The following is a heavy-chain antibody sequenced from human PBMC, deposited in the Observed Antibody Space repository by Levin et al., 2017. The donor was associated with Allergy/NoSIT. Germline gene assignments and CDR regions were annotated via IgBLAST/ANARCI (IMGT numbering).Heavy chain of an antibody. J-gene: IGHJ4*02. CDR3: ARFEGGVVPAAAVDY. Sequence: GESLKISCAASKFTFSDYYMSWIRQAPGKGLEWVSYISSSGSTIYYADSVKGRFTISRDNAKNSLYLQMNSLIAEDTAVYYCARFEGGVVPAAAVDYWGQGTLVTVSS. CDR1: KFTFSDYY. CDR2: ISSSGSTI. V-gene: IGHV3-11*01. D-gene: IGHD2-2*01.